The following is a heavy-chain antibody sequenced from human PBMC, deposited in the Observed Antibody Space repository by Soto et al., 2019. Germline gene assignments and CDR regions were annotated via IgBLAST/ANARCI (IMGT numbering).Heavy chain of an antibody. CDR3: ARDRSSSTWSYYYYYAMDV. Sequence: GASVKVSCKASGYTFPKYVMHLLRPAPGQRLEWMGWINPGKGNTKYSHKFQGRVTITRDTSASTAYMELSSLRSEDTAVYYCARDRSSSTWSYYYYYAMDVWGQGTTVTVSS. V-gene: IGHV1-3*01. D-gene: IGHD6-13*01. CDR1: GYTFPKYV. CDR2: INPGKGNT. J-gene: IGHJ6*02.